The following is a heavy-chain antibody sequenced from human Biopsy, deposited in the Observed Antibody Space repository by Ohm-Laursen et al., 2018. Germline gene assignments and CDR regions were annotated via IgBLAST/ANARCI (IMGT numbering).Heavy chain of an antibody. D-gene: IGHD3-10*01. CDR1: GFTFNSHE. J-gene: IGHJ6*02. CDR3: ASLGLVWFGELLSVPFGLDV. CDR2: ITGSSSTI. Sequence: SLRLSCSASGFTFNSHEMNWVRQAPGKGLEWISYITGSSSTIYYADSVKGRFTISRDNAKNSLYLQRNSLRAEDTAVYFCASLGLVWFGELLSVPFGLDVWGQGTTVTVSS. V-gene: IGHV3-48*03.